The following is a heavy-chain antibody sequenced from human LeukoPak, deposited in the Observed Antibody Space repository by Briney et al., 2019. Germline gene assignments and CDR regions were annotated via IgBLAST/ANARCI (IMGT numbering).Heavy chain of an antibody. J-gene: IGHJ4*02. D-gene: IGHD2-2*02. V-gene: IGHV3-21*04. CDR2: ISSSSSYI. Sequence: GGSLRLPCAASGFTFSSYSMNWVRQAPGKGLEWVSSISSSSSYIYYADSVKGRFTISRDNSKNTLYLQMNSLRAGDTAVYYCAKCSSSSCYMSVDYWGQGTLVTVSS. CDR3: AKCSSSSCYMSVDY. CDR1: GFTFSSYS.